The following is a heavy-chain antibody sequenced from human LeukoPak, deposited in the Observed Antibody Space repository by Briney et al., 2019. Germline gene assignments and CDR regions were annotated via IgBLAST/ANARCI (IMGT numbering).Heavy chain of an antibody. V-gene: IGHV4-30-2*01. Sequence: SETLSLTCTVSGGSISSGGYYWSWIRQPPGKGLEWIGYIYHSGSTYYNPSLKSRVTISVDTSKNQFSLKLSTVTAADTAVYYCARDEYYGSGAFDIWGQGTMVTVSS. J-gene: IGHJ3*02. CDR1: GGSISSGGYY. CDR2: IYHSGST. CDR3: ARDEYYGSGAFDI. D-gene: IGHD3-10*01.